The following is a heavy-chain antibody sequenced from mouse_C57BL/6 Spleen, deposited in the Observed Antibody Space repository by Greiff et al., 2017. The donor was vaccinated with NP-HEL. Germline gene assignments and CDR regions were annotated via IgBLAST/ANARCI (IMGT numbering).Heavy chain of an antibody. CDR1: GYTFTSYW. V-gene: IGHV1-50*01. D-gene: IGHD1-1*01. CDR3: ARSSWNY. Sequence: QVQLQQPGAELVKPGASVKLSCKASGYTFTSYWMQWVKQRPGQGLEWIGEIDPSDSYTNYNQKFKGKATLTVDTSSSTAYMQLSSLTSEDSAVYYCARSSWNYWGQGTTLTVSS. J-gene: IGHJ2*01. CDR2: IDPSDSYT.